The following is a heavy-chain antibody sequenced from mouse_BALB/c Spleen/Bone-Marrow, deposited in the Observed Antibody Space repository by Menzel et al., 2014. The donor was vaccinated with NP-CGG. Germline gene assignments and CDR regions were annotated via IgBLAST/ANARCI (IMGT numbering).Heavy chain of an antibody. CDR2: INPSNGGT. J-gene: IGHJ4*01. Sequence: QVQLQQSGAELVKPGASVKLSCKAFGYTFTSYYMYWVKQRPGQGLEWIGGINPSNGGTNFNEKFKSKATLTVDKSSSTAYMQLGSLTSEDSAVYYCTRYGYDPLYAMDYWGQGTSVTVSS. CDR1: GYTFTSYY. V-gene: IGHV1S81*02. D-gene: IGHD2-3*01. CDR3: TRYGYDPLYAMDY.